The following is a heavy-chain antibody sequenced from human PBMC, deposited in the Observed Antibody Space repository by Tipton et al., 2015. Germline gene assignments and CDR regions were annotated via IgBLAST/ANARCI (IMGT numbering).Heavy chain of an antibody. Sequence: TLSLTCTVSGGSISSGGYYWNWIRQHPGKGLEWIGYIFYNGHTNYNPSLKSRVIISVDVSMNQFSLKLNSVTAADTAVYYCARVRRYCSGGSCYSLYYYGMDVWGQGTTVTVSS. CDR3: ARVRRYCSGGSCYSLYYYGMDV. CDR2: IFYNGHT. V-gene: IGHV4-31*03. J-gene: IGHJ6*02. CDR1: GGSISSGGYY. D-gene: IGHD2-15*01.